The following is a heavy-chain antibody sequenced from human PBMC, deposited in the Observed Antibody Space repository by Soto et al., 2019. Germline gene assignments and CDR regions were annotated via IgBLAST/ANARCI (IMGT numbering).Heavy chain of an antibody. Sequence: GGSLRLSCAASGVTFSALALRWVRQAPGKGLEWVSSISGSGDFTYYADSVEGRFTISIDNSKSTLYLQMNSLRAEDTAVYYCAKKPHGLDVWGQGTTVTVSS. CDR3: AKKPHGLDV. J-gene: IGHJ6*02. V-gene: IGHV3-23*01. CDR1: GVTFSALA. CDR2: ISGSGDFT.